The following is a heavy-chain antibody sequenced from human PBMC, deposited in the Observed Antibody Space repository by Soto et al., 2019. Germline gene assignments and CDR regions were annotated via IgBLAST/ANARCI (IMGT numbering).Heavy chain of an antibody. V-gene: IGHV3-11*01. J-gene: IGHJ4*02. CDR3: ARWEYYYDSSGLDFDY. D-gene: IGHD3-22*01. CDR1: GFTFSDYY. CDR2: ISSSGSTI. Sequence: GGSLRLSCAASGFTFSDYYMSWIRQAPGKGLEWVSYISSSGSTIYYADSVKGRFTISRDNAKNSLYLQMNSLRAEDTAVYYCARWEYYYDSSGLDFDYWGQGTLVTVSS.